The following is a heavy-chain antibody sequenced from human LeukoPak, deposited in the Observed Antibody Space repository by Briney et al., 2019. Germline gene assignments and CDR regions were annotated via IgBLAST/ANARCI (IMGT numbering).Heavy chain of an antibody. Sequence: GGSLRLSCAASGFTFSSYEMNWVRQAPGKRLEWVTYISSSGSTIYYADSVKGRFTISRDNAKNSLYLQMNSLRAEGTAVYYCAREAAAGNYLDYWGQGTLVTVSS. J-gene: IGHJ4*02. D-gene: IGHD6-13*01. CDR3: AREAAAGNYLDY. CDR1: GFTFSSYE. V-gene: IGHV3-48*03. CDR2: ISSSGSTI.